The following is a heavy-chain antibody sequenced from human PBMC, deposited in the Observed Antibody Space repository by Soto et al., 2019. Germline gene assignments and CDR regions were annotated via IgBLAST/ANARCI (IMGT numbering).Heavy chain of an antibody. J-gene: IGHJ6*02. V-gene: IGHV3-66*01. Sequence: GGSLRLSFAASWFAVSSNYMTWVRQAPGKGLEWVSVIHSGGDTHYADSVRGRFTISRDNSKNTLYLQMNSLRAEDTAVYYCARSRTGTTYGGMDVWGQGTTVTVSS. CDR1: WFAVSSNY. CDR2: IHSGGDT. CDR3: ARSRTGTTYGGMDV. D-gene: IGHD1-7*01.